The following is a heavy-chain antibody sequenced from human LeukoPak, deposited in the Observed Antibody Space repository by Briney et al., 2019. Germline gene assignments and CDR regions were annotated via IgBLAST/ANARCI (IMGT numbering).Heavy chain of an antibody. CDR3: ARGLNWGSNSFDP. J-gene: IGHJ5*02. CDR2: INHSGST. D-gene: IGHD7-27*01. V-gene: IGHV4-34*01. Sequence: SETLSLTCAVYGGSFSDYYWSWIRQPPGKGLEWIGEINHSGSTNYNPSLKSRVTISVDTSKNQFSLKLSSVTAADTAVYYCARGLNWGSNSFDPWGQGTLVTVSS. CDR1: GGSFSDYY.